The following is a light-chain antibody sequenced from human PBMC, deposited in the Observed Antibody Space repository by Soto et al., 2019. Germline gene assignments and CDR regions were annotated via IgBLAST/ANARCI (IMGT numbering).Light chain of an antibody. CDR2: GAS. J-gene: IGKJ1*01. V-gene: IGKV3-15*01. CDR3: QQYKDWPTT. Sequence: EIVMTQSPATLSVSPGERATLSCMASQSVSSNLAWYQQKPGQAPRLLIYGASTRATGIPARFSGSGAGTDFTLTITSLQSEDFGVYFCQQYKDWPTTFGQGTKVDIK. CDR1: QSVSSN.